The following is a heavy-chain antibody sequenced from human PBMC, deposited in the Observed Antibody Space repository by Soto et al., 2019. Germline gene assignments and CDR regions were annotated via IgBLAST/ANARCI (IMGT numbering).Heavy chain of an antibody. CDR2: IYYSGST. D-gene: IGHD3-16*02. CDR3: ARDYYDYVWGSYPGDY. Sequence: SETLSLTCTVSGGSISSGGYYWSWIRQHPGKGLEWLGYIYYSGSTYYNPSLKSRVTISVDTSKNQFSLKLSSVTAADTAVYYCARDYYDYVWGSYPGDYWGQGTLVTVSS. V-gene: IGHV4-31*03. CDR1: GGSISSGGYY. J-gene: IGHJ4*02.